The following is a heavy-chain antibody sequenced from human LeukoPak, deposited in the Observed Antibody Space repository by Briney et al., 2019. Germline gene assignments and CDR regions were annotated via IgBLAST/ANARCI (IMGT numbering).Heavy chain of an antibody. CDR3: SGRSDSHSIY. CDR2: IKPDGTDK. Sequence: GGSLRLSCAGSGFTFSNFWMNWVRQTPGKGLEWLANIKPDGTDKVYIDSVRGRFTISRDNAKNSVYLQLNSLRVEDKGVYYCSGRSDSHSIYWGQGTLVTVSS. J-gene: IGHJ4*02. V-gene: IGHV3-7*01. CDR1: GFTFSNFW. D-gene: IGHD4-11*01.